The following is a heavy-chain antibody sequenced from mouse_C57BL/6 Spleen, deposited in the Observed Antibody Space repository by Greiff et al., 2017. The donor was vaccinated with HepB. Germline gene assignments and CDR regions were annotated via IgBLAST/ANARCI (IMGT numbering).Heavy chain of an antibody. Sequence: QVQLQQSGAELVRPGASVTLSCKASGYTFTDYEMHWVKQTPVHGLEWIGAIDPETGGTAYNQKFKGKAILTADKSSSPAYMELRSLTSEDSAVYYCTSLYYYGSSYDYWGQGTTLTVSS. D-gene: IGHD1-1*01. V-gene: IGHV1-15*01. CDR2: IDPETGGT. CDR1: GYTFTDYE. CDR3: TSLYYYGSSYDY. J-gene: IGHJ2*01.